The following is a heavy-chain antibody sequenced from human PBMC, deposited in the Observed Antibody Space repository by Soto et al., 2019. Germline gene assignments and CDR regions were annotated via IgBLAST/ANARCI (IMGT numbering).Heavy chain of an antibody. J-gene: IGHJ4*02. CDR1: GGSISSYY. V-gene: IGHV4-59*01. D-gene: IGHD1-20*01. CDR3: ARARPSALDVYVIDY. CDR2: IYYSGST. Sequence: SETLSLTCTVSGGSISSYYWSWIRQPPGKGLEWIGYIYYSGSTNYNPSLKSRVTISVDTSKNQFSLKLSSVTAADTAVYYCARARPSALDVYVIDYWGQGTLVTVSS.